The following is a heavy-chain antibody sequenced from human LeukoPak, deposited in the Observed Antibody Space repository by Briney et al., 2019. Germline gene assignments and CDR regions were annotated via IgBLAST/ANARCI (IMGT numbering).Heavy chain of an antibody. D-gene: IGHD6-13*01. CDR2: INPNSGGT. CDR3: ARESVGAAADISWFDP. V-gene: IGHV1-2*06. CDR1: GYTFTGYY. Sequence: HRASVKVSCKASGYTFTGYYMHWVRQAPGQGLEWMGRINPNSGGTNSAQKFQGRVTMTRDTSISTAYMELSRLRSDDTAVYYCARESVGAAADISWFDPWGQGTLVTVSS. J-gene: IGHJ5*02.